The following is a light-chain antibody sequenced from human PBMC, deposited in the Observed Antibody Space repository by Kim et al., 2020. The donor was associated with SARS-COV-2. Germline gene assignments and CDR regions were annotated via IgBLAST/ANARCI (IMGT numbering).Light chain of an antibody. CDR2: GTF. J-gene: IGKJ4*01. Sequence: APEERATLAGRASQSVAGNNLAWYQRKPGQAPRLLIYGTFNRATGIPDRFSGSGSGTDFTLSIDRLEAEDFAVYDCQQYGTSPETFGGGTKVDIK. V-gene: IGKV3-20*01. CDR1: QSVAGNN. CDR3: QQYGTSPET.